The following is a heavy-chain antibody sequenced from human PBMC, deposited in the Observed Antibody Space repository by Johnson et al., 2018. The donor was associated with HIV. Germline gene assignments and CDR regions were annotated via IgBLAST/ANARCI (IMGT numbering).Heavy chain of an antibody. CDR3: ARDRLWFGESDAFDI. J-gene: IGHJ3*02. V-gene: IGHV3-30*04. CDR2: ISYDGNKT. CDR1: GFLFSSYA. D-gene: IGHD3-10*01. Sequence: QVQLVESGGGLVQPGGSLRLSCAASGFLFSSYAMHWVRQAPGEGLEWVAVISYDGNKTYYADSVRGLTISRDNSKNTLYLQINSLRAEDTAVYYCARDRLWFGESDAFDIWGQGTMVTVSS.